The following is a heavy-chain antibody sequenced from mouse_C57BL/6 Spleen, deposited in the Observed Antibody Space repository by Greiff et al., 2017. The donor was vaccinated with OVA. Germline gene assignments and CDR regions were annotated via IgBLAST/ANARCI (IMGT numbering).Heavy chain of an antibody. Sequence: QVQLQQPGAELVMPGASVKLSCKASGYTFTSYWMHWVKQRPGQGLEWIGEIDPSDSYTNYNQKFKGKSTLTVDKSSSTAYMQLSSLTSEDSAVYYCARLGRDYFDEWGQGTTLTVSS. CDR2: IDPSDSYT. V-gene: IGHV1-69*01. CDR1: GYTFTSYW. CDR3: ARLGRDYFDE. J-gene: IGHJ2*01.